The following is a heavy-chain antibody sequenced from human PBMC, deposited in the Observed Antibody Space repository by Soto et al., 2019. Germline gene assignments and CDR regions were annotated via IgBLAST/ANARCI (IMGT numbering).Heavy chain of an antibody. V-gene: IGHV3-30-3*01. CDR2: ISYDGSNK. D-gene: IGHD6-19*01. CDR1: GFTFSSYA. J-gene: IGHJ4*02. CDR3: ARSYSSGWYAAVGY. Sequence: QVQLVESGGGVVQPGRSLRLSCAASGFTFSSYAMHWVRQAPGKGLEWVAVISYDGSNKYYADSVKGGFTISRDNSKNTLYLQMNSLRAEDTAGYYCARSYSSGWYAAVGYWGQGTLVTVSS.